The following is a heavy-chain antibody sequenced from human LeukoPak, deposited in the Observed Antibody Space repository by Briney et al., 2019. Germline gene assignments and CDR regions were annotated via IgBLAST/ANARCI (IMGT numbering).Heavy chain of an antibody. V-gene: IGHV1-69*05. Sequence: SVKVSCKASGGTFSSYAISWVRQAPGQGLEWMGGIIPIFGTANYAQKFQGRVTITTDESTSTAYMELSSLRSEDTAVYYCAKSALYQLLSWFDPWGQGTLVTVSS. J-gene: IGHJ5*02. CDR3: AKSALYQLLSWFDP. CDR1: GGTFSSYA. CDR2: IIPIFGTA. D-gene: IGHD2-2*01.